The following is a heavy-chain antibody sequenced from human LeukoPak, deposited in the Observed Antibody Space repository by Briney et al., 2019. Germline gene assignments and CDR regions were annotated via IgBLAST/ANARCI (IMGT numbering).Heavy chain of an antibody. D-gene: IGHD6-19*01. V-gene: IGHV4-34*01. CDR3: ASGYSSGWYRIDYYYYGMDV. Sequence: SETLSLTCAVYGGSFSGYYWSWIRQPPGKGLEWMGEINHSGSTNYNPSLKSRVTISVDTSKNQFSLKLSSVTAADTAVYYCASGYSSGWYRIDYYYYGMDVWGQGTTVTVSS. CDR2: INHSGST. J-gene: IGHJ6*02. CDR1: GGSFSGYY.